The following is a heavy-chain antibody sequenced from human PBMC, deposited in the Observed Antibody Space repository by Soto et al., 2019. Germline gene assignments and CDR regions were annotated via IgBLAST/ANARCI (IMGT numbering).Heavy chain of an antibody. D-gene: IGHD5-12*01. CDR3: ARDVEMATIT. V-gene: IGHV1-46*01. CDR1: GYTFTSYY. Sequence: GASVEGSCKGSGYTFTSYYMHWVRQAPGQGLEWMGIINPSGGSTSYAQKFQGRVTMTRDTSTSTVYMELSSLRSEDTAVYYCARDVEMATITWGQGTLVTVPS. J-gene: IGHJ4*02. CDR2: INPSGGST.